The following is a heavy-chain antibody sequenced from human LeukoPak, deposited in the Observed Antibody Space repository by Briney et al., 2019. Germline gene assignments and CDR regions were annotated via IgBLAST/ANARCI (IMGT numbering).Heavy chain of an antibody. Sequence: GGSLRLSCAASGFTFSSYSMNWVRQAPGKRREWVSSISSSSSYIYYADSVKGRFTISRDNAKNSLYLQMNSLRAEDTAVYYCARDFSSGYSFYFDYWGQGTLVTVSS. D-gene: IGHD3-3*01. CDR2: ISSSSSYI. J-gene: IGHJ4*02. CDR1: GFTFSSYS. CDR3: ARDFSSGYSFYFDY. V-gene: IGHV3-21*01.